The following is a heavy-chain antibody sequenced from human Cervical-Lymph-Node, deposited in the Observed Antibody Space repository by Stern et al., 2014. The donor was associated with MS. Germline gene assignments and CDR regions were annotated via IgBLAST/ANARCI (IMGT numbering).Heavy chain of an antibody. V-gene: IGHV3-30*18. CDR1: GFTFRTYG. CDR3: AKDRGLLWFGETDY. D-gene: IGHD3-10*01. J-gene: IGHJ4*02. Sequence: VQLLESGGGVVQPGRSLRLSCAGSGFTFRTYGMHWVRQAPGKGLEWVAGISSDGSNQYYADSVKGRFIISRDNSKNTLYLQMNSLSAEDTAVYYCAKDRGLLWFGETDYWGQGTLVTVSS. CDR2: ISSDGSNQ.